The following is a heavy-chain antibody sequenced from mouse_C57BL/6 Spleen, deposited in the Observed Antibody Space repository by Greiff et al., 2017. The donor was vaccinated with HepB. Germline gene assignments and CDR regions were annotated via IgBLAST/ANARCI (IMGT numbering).Heavy chain of an antibody. J-gene: IGHJ4*01. CDR3: ARPIYYDYDVRYAMDY. CDR1: GYTFTDYY. V-gene: IGHV1-76*01. D-gene: IGHD2-4*01. Sequence: VQVVESGAELVRPGASVKLSCKASGYTFTDYYINWVKHRPGQGLEWIARIYPGSGNTYYNEKFKGKATLTAEKSSSTAYMQLSSLTSEDSAVYFCARPIYYDYDVRYAMDYWGQGTSVTVSS. CDR2: IYPGSGNT.